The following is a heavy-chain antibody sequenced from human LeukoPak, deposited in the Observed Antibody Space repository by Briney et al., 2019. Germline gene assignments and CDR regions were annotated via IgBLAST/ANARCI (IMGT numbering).Heavy chain of an antibody. J-gene: IGHJ3*02. D-gene: IGHD2-2*01. CDR3: ASSPADTADFDI. CDR2: IYYTGGT. CDR1: GGSISNYY. Sequence: SETLSLTCTVSGGSISNYYWGWIRQPPGKGLEWIGNIYYTGGTKYNPSLRSRVTILVDTSKNQFSLKLSSVTAADTAVYYCASSPADTADFDIWGQGTMVTVSS. V-gene: IGHV4-59*08.